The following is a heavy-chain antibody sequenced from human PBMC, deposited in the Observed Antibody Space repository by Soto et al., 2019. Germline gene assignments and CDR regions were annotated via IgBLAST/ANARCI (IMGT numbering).Heavy chain of an antibody. V-gene: IGHV3-21*01. CDR2: ISSSSSNI. CDR3: AKVSPITMVRGALGMYYYYGMDV. CDR1: GFTFSSYS. D-gene: IGHD3-10*01. J-gene: IGHJ6*02. Sequence: PGGSLRLSCAASGFTFSSYSMNWVRQAPGKGLEWVSSISSSSSNIYYADSVKGRFTISRDNAKNTLYLQMNSLRAEDTAVKYCAKVSPITMVRGALGMYYYYGMDVWGQGTTVTVSS.